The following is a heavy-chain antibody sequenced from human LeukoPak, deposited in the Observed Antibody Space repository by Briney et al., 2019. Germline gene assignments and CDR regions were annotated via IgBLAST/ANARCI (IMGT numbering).Heavy chain of an antibody. CDR2: VYYSGNT. Sequence: SETLSLTCAISGGSISGYYWSWIRQPPGKGLEWIGYVYYSGNTKYNPSLKSRVTMSVHTSKNQFSLRLTSVTARDTAVYYCARHGDSISYYFDYWGQGTLVTVSS. D-gene: IGHD6-13*01. V-gene: IGHV4-59*08. CDR1: GGSISGYY. CDR3: ARHGDSISYYFDY. J-gene: IGHJ4*02.